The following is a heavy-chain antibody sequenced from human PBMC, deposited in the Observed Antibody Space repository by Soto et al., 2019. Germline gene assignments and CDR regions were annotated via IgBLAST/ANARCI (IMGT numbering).Heavy chain of an antibody. D-gene: IGHD3-3*02. CDR3: ARHSLALRKNNWFDP. CDR1: GGSISSYY. Sequence: SEPLSLPCNVSGGSISSYYWSWIRQPPGKGLEWIGEINHSGSTNYNPSLKSRVTISVDTSKNQFSLKLSSVTAADTAVYYCARHSLALRKNNWFDPWGQGIMVTSPQ. CDR2: INHSGST. J-gene: IGHJ5*02. V-gene: IGHV4-34*01.